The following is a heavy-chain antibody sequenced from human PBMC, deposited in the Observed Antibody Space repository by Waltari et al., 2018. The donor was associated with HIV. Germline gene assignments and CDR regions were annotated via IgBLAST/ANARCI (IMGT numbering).Heavy chain of an antibody. Sequence: VRLDQWGSGLLNPSQTLSLTGAVYGGSFKGYFWNWVRRTPGRGLEWIGDVNYRGDTNYNPSLKSRASLSSDTSKNQFSLRLTSLTAADSATYYCARAYNSGPTPHNYYYYGIDVWGRGTTVIVSS. D-gene: IGHD6-19*01. CDR1: GGSFKGYF. CDR3: ARAYNSGPTPHNYYYYGIDV. V-gene: IGHV4-34*01. J-gene: IGHJ6*02. CDR2: VNYRGDT.